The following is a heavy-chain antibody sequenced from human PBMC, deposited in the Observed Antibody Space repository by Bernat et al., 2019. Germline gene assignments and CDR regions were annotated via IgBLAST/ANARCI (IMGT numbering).Heavy chain of an antibody. V-gene: IGHV3-33*01. CDR3: ARVQGGSSPYYYYGMDV. CDR2: DWSHGRGA. D-gene: IGHD2-15*01. J-gene: IGHJ6*02. CDR1: GFPFNYYG. Sequence: QVQLVESGGGVVQPGTSLRLSCASSGFPFNYYGIHWVRQAPGKGLEWVAVDWSHGRGAYYAESVKGRFTTSRDNSKNTVYLQMNSLRAEDTAVYYCARVQGGSSPYYYYGMDVWGQGTTVTVSS.